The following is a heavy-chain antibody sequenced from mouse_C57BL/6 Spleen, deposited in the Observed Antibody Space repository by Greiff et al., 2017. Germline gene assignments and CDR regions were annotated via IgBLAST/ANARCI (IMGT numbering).Heavy chain of an antibody. CDR1: GYTFTDYN. V-gene: IGHV1-18*01. CDR2: INPNNGGT. J-gene: IGHJ1*03. CDR3: ARKDRGWYFDV. Sequence: EVKLEESGPELVKPGASVKIPCKASGYTFTDYNMDWVKQSHGKSLEWIGDINPNNGGTIYNQKFKGKATLTVDKSSSTAYMELRSLTSEDTAVYYCARKDRGWYFDVWGTGTTVTVSS.